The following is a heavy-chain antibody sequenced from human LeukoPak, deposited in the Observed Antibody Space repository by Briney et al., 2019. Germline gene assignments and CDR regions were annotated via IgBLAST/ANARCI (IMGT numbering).Heavy chain of an antibody. Sequence: PGGSLRLSCAASGFTFSTYSMNWVRQAPGKGLEWVSSISGSSSYIYYADSMKGRFTISRDNARNSLYLQMNSLRAEDTAVYYCARDLYGDYAIDYWGQGTLVTVSS. J-gene: IGHJ4*02. CDR2: ISGSSSYI. D-gene: IGHD4-17*01. V-gene: IGHV3-21*01. CDR1: GFTFSTYS. CDR3: ARDLYGDYAIDY.